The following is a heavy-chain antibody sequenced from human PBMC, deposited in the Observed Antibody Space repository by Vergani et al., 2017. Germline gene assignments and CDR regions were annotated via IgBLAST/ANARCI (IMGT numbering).Heavy chain of an antibody. Sequence: QVQLQESGPGLVKPSQTLSLTCTVSGGSISSGGYYWSWIRQHPGKGLEWIGYIYYSGSTYYNPSLKSLVTISVDTSKNQFSLKLSSVTAADTAVYYCARGYSSPYYYYGMDVWGQGTTVTVSS. CDR2: IYYSGST. CDR3: ARGYSSPYYYYGMDV. V-gene: IGHV4-31*01. CDR1: GGSISSGGYY. D-gene: IGHD6-13*01. J-gene: IGHJ6*02.